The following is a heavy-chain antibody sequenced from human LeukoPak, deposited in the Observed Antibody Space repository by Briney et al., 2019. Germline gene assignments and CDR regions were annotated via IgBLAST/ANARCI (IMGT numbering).Heavy chain of an antibody. D-gene: IGHD6-6*01. V-gene: IGHV3-21*01. Sequence: GGSLRLSCAASGFTFSSYSMNWVHQAPGKGLEWVSSISSSSSYIYYADSVKGRFTISRDNAKNSLYLQMNSLRAEDTAVYYCARDLSSSSGDYWGQGTLVTVSS. CDR3: ARDLSSSSGDY. CDR2: ISSSSSYI. CDR1: GFTFSSYS. J-gene: IGHJ4*02.